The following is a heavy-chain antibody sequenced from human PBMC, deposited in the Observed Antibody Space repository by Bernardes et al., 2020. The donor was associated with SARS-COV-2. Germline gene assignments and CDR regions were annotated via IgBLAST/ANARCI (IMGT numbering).Heavy chain of an antibody. D-gene: IGHD2-15*01. Sequence: SEPLSLTCTVSGGSISSYYWSWIRQPPGKGLEWIGYIYYSGSTNYNPSLKSRVTISVDTSKNQFSLKLSSVTAADTAVYYCARGGVAPRYYYYGMDVWGQGTTVTVSS. J-gene: IGHJ6*02. CDR1: GGSISSYY. CDR3: ARGGVAPRYYYYGMDV. CDR2: IYYSGST. V-gene: IGHV4-59*01.